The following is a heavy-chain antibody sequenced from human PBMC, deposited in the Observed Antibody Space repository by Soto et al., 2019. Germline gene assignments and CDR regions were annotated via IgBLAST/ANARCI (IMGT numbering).Heavy chain of an antibody. CDR1: GGTFSSYA. D-gene: IGHD3-22*01. J-gene: IGHJ4*02. CDR3: ARGSPRHYYYDSSGYYPVS. Sequence: SVKVSCKASGGTFSSYAISWVRQAPGQGLEWMGGIIPIFGTANYAQKFQGRVTITADESTSTAYMELSSLRSEDTAVYYCARGSPRHYYYDSSGYYPVSWGQGXLVTVYS. CDR2: IIPIFGTA. V-gene: IGHV1-69*13.